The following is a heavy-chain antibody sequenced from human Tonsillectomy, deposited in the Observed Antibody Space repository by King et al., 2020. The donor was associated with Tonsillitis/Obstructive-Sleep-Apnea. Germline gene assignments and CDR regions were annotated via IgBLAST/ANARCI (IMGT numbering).Heavy chain of an antibody. V-gene: IGHV2-5*02. J-gene: IGHJ4*02. D-gene: IGHD6-6*01. CDR2: IYWDEYK. CDR3: AHTLYDTSSSGYFAY. CDR1: GFSLTTSGVG. Sequence: ITLQESGPTLVKPTETLTLTFTFPGFSLTTSGVGVGWIRQPPGQALEWLALIYWDEYKPYSPSLKSRLTITKDTSKNQVVLTMTNVDPEDTATYYCAHTLYDTSSSGYFAYWGQGTLVTVSS.